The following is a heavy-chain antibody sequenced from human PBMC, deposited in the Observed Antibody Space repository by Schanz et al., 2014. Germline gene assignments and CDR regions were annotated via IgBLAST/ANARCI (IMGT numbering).Heavy chain of an antibody. J-gene: IGHJ3*02. D-gene: IGHD4-17*01. CDR3: ARKMKLGVYGGKGHDSLDI. CDR2: INSVGSNT. CDR1: GFIVRSNY. Sequence: EVHLVESGGGLVQPGGSLRLSCAVSGFIVRSNYMTWVRQAPGKGLVWVARINSVGSNTDYADSVTGRFTISRDNAKNTLYLQMNTLRAEDTAVYYCARKMKLGVYGGKGHDSLDIWGQGTMVTVSS. V-gene: IGHV3-74*02.